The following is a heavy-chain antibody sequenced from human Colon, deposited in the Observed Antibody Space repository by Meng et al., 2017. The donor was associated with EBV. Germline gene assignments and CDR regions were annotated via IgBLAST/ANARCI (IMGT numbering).Heavy chain of an antibody. J-gene: IGHJ5*02. Sequence: QVQLQESGPGLVKPSXXLSLTCPVSXGSISSGTYYWGWIRQLPGKGLEWIAYIHYSGSTYYSPSLKSRVTISVDTSKNQLSLKLSSMTAADTAVYYCARYVFDSSSLYSNWFDPWGQGTLVTVSS. CDR2: IHYSGST. V-gene: IGHV4-31*03. CDR3: ARYVFDSSSLYSNWFDP. D-gene: IGHD3-22*01. CDR1: XGSISSGTYY.